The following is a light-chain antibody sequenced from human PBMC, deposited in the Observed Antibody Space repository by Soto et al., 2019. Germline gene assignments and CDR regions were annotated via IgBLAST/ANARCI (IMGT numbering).Light chain of an antibody. Sequence: DIQMTQSPSSLSASVGDRVTITCRASQSISTYLNWYQQKVGKAPKLLIYAASSLQRGVPSRFSGSGSGTDFTLTISSLQPEDFATYYYQQCYSTPRTFGQGTKLEIK. V-gene: IGKV1-39*01. CDR3: QQCYSTPRT. CDR1: QSISTY. J-gene: IGKJ2*02. CDR2: AAS.